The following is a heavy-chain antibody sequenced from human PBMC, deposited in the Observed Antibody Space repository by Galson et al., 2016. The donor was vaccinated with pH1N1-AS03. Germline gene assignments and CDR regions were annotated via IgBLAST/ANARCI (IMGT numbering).Heavy chain of an antibody. CDR2: ISVTGGST. Sequence: SLRLSCATSGFTFSSYGMTWVRQAPGKGLEWVSSISVTGGSTYYADSVKGRFTISRDNSKNTLYLQMNSLRAEDTAVYYCARGVVDCSGPACSGTLRFDPWGQGTLVTVSS. V-gene: IGHV3-23*01. J-gene: IGHJ5*02. CDR1: GFTFSSYG. D-gene: IGHD2-15*01. CDR3: ARGVVDCSGPACSGTLRFDP.